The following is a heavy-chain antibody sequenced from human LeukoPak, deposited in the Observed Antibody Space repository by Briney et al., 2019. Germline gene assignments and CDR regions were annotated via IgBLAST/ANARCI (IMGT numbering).Heavy chain of an antibody. CDR1: GFTFSDYW. J-gene: IGHJ4*02. V-gene: IGHV3-7*04. CDR2: IKQDGNEI. D-gene: IGHD3-10*01. Sequence: PGGSLRLSCAASGFTFSDYWMSWVRQPPGKGLEWVANIKQDGNEIYYVGSVKGRFTISRDNAKNSLYLQMNSLRAEDTAIYFCARGRNSPRDPLDYWGQGTLVTVSS. CDR3: ARGRNSPRDPLDY.